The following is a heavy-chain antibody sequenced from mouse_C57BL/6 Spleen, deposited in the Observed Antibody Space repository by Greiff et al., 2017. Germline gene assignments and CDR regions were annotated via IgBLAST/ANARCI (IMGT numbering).Heavy chain of an antibody. CDR3: ARCGSSYRWYFDV. J-gene: IGHJ1*03. CDR1: GYTFTSYW. CDR2: IYPGNSDT. V-gene: IGHV1-5*01. D-gene: IGHD1-1*01. Sequence: EVQLQQSGTVLARPGASVKMSCKTSGYTFTSYWMHWVKQRPGQGLEWIGAIYPGNSDTTYNQKFKGKAKLTADTSASTAYMELSSLTNEDSAVYYCARCGSSYRWYFDVWGTRTTVTFST.